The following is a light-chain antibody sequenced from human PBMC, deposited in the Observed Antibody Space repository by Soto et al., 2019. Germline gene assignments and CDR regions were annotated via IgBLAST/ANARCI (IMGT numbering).Light chain of an antibody. V-gene: IGKV3D-15*01. Sequence: IVMTQSPATLSVSPGERANLSCRASQSVGTKLAWYQQTPGQAPRLLIYGASTRATGIPARFSGSGSGTEFTLTISNLQSADFAVYFCQQYHNWPPITFGQGTRLEIK. CDR2: GAS. J-gene: IGKJ5*01. CDR3: QQYHNWPPIT. CDR1: QSVGTK.